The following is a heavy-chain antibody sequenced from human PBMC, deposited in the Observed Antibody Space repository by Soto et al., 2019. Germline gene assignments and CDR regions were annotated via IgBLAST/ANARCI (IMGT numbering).Heavy chain of an antibody. CDR2: INAANGDT. V-gene: IGHV1-3*01. Sequence: SGAEVKKPGASVKVSCKAFGYTFSTFPMHWVRQAPGQNLEWMGWINAANGDTGYSQNFQGRVTITRDITASTAYMELNGLRSEDTAVYYCARKDYYGSGSYHFDYWGQGTLVTVSS. J-gene: IGHJ4*02. CDR1: GYTFSTFP. D-gene: IGHD3-10*01. CDR3: ARKDYYGSGSYHFDY.